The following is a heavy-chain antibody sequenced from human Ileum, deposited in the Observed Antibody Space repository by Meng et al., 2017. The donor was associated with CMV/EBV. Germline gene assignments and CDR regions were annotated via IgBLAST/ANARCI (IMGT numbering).Heavy chain of an antibody. J-gene: IGHJ4*02. CDR3: AREGSAVH. D-gene: IGHD6-13*01. CDR2: IYTSGST. V-gene: IGHV4-4*07. CDR1: GTSITGYY. Sequence: QVQLQESGPGLVKPSETLSLTCTVSGTSITGYYWSWIRQSAAKGLEWIGRIYTSGSTNYNPSLHSRVSMSIDTSKNQFSLKLRSVTAADTAVYYCAREGSAVHWGQGTLVTVFS.